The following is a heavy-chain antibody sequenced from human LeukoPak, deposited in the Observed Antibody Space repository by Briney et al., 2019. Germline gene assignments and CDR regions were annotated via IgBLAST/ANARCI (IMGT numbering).Heavy chain of an antibody. D-gene: IGHD3-10*01. J-gene: IGHJ5*02. Sequence: SETLSLTCTVSGGSISSYYWSWIRQPPGKGLEWIGYIYYSGSTNYNPSLKSRVTISVDTSKNQFSLKLNSVTAADTAVYYCARNGKPSWYYYGSGSYPFDPWGQGTLVTVSS. CDR3: ARNGKPSWYYYGSGSYPFDP. V-gene: IGHV4-59*01. CDR1: GGSISSYY. CDR2: IYYSGST.